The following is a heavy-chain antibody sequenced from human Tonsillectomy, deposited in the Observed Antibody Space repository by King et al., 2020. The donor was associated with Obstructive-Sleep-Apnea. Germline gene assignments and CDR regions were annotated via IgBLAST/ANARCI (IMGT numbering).Heavy chain of an antibody. J-gene: IGHJ6*02. CDR2: ISSSSSFI. D-gene: IGHD6-19*01. Sequence: VQLVESGGGLVKPGGSLRLSCAASGFIFSSFSMNWVRQAPGKGLEWVSSISSSSSFIYYADSVKGRFTISRDNAKRSLHLQMNSLRAEDTAVYYCARDTDGIAVAPGVWGQGTTVTVSS. V-gene: IGHV3-21*01. CDR1: GFIFSSFS. CDR3: ARDTDGIAVAPGV.